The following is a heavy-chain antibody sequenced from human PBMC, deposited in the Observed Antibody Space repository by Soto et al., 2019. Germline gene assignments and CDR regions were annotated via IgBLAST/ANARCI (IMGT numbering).Heavy chain of an antibody. Sequence: SETLSLTCTVSGGSISSYYWSWIRQPPGKGLEWIGYIYYSGSTNYNPSLKSRVTISVDTSKNQFSLKLSSVTAADTAVYYCATTYYDILTGYYGFDYWGQGTLVTVS. V-gene: IGHV4-59*08. CDR3: ATTYYDILTGYYGFDY. CDR1: GGSISSYY. J-gene: IGHJ4*02. CDR2: IYYSGST. D-gene: IGHD3-9*01.